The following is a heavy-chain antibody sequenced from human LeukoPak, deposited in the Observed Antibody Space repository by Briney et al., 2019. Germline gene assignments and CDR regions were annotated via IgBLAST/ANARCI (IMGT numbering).Heavy chain of an antibody. CDR1: GGSISSYY. J-gene: IGHJ3*02. V-gene: IGHV4-59*01. D-gene: IGHD1-26*01. CDR3: ARKIVGASDAFDI. CDR2: IYYSGST. Sequence: GSLRLSCTVSGGSISSYYWSWIRQPPGKGLEWIGYIYYSGSTNYNPSLKSRVTISVDTSKNQFSLKLSSVTAADTAVYYCARKIVGASDAFDIWGQGTMVTVSS.